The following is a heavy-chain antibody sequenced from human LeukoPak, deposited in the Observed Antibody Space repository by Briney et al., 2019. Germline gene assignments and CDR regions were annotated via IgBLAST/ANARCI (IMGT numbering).Heavy chain of an antibody. V-gene: IGHV4-39*07. D-gene: IGHD3-22*01. Sequence: KSSETLSLTCTVSGGSISSSSYYWGWIRQPPGKGLEWIGSIYHSGSTNYNPSLKSRVTISVDKSKNQFSLKLSSVTAADTAVYYCARRSSGYYNRIDYWGQGTLVTVSS. J-gene: IGHJ4*02. CDR1: GGSISSSSYY. CDR2: IYHSGST. CDR3: ARRSSGYYNRIDY.